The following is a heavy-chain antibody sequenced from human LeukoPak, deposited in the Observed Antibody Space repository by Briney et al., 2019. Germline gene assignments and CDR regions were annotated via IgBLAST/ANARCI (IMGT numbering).Heavy chain of an antibody. V-gene: IGHV3-21*01. CDR2: ISSSSSYI. Sequence: PGGSLRLSCAASGFTFSSYSMNWVRQAPGKGLEWVSSISSSSSYIYYADSVKGRFTISRDNAKNSLYLQMNSLRAEDTAVYYCAGDWAVTFGGVIVDIHAFDIWGQGTMVTVSS. D-gene: IGHD3-16*02. J-gene: IGHJ3*02. CDR3: AGDWAVTFGGVIVDIHAFDI. CDR1: GFTFSSYS.